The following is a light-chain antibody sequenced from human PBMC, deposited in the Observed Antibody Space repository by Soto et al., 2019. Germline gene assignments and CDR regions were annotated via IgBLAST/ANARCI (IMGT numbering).Light chain of an antibody. J-gene: IGKJ4*01. CDR1: QTLSGNF. CDR3: QQGLT. CDR2: GVS. Sequence: EIVLTQSPGTLSLSPGERATLSCRASQTLSGNFLAWYQVRPGQAPRLLIYGVSSRATGIPDRFSGSGSGTDFTLTISRLDPEAFAVYYCQQGLTFGGGTQVEIK. V-gene: IGKV3-20*01.